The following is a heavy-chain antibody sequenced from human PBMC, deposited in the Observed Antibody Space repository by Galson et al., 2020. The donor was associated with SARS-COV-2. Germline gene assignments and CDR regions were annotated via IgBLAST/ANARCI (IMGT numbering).Heavy chain of an antibody. CDR2: IFWDGDT. Sequence: SGRTLVKPTQTLTLTCTFSGFSLSSGGVGVGWIRQPPGKALEWLALIFWDGDTRYSPPLKSRLTITKDTSTNQVVLRMTNMEPVDTATYFCAHAPGAYSGLRTAGFDPWGQGTLVTVSS. D-gene: IGHD4-4*01. J-gene: IGHJ5*02. CDR1: GFSLSSGGVG. V-gene: IGHV2-5*02. CDR3: AHAPGAYSGLRTAGFDP.